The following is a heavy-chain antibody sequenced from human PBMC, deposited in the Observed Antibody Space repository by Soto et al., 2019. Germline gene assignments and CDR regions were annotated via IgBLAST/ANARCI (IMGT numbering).Heavy chain of an antibody. CDR3: ARDVKGYYDFCSGYYEWFDL. J-gene: IGHJ5*02. V-gene: IGHV4-34*01. Sequence: QVQLQQWGAGLLKPSETLSLTCAVYGGSFSGYYWSWIRQPPGKGLVWIGEINHSGSTNYNPSLKSPVNISVDTSKNQFSLKLSSVTAADTAVYYCARDVKGYYDFCSGYYEWFDLWGQGTLVTVSS. D-gene: IGHD3-3*01. CDR1: GGSFSGYY. CDR2: INHSGST.